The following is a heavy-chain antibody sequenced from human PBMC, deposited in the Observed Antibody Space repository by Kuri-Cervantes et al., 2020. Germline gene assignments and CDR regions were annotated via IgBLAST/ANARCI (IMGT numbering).Heavy chain of an antibody. CDR1: GFTFSSHW. Sequence: GGSLRLSCAASGFTFSSHWMNWVRQAPGKGLEWVANIKQDGSEKYYVDSVKGRFTISRDNAKNSLYLQMNSLRAEDTAIYYCAKVLTRYYDSSGDALDIWGQGTMVTVSS. J-gene: IGHJ3*02. CDR2: IKQDGSEK. V-gene: IGHV3-7*05. CDR3: AKVLTRYYDSSGDALDI. D-gene: IGHD3-22*01.